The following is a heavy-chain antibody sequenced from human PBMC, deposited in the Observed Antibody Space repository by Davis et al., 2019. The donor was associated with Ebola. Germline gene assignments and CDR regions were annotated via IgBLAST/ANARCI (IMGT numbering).Heavy chain of an antibody. CDR1: EFTFSGYA. CDR2: IKQDGSEK. CDR3: ARDVLGLYGMDL. J-gene: IGHJ6*02. V-gene: IGHV3-7*03. D-gene: IGHD6-19*01. Sequence: GESLKISCAASEFTFSGYAMSWVRQAPGKGLEWVANIKQDGSEKNYVDSVRGRFNISRDNAKNSLYLQMNSLRAEDTAVYYCARDVLGLYGMDLWGQGTTVTVSS.